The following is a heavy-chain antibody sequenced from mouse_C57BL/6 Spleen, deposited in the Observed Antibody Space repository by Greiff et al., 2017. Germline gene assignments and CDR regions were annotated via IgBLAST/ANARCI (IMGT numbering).Heavy chain of an antibody. V-gene: IGHV1-69*01. CDR2: IDPSDSYT. D-gene: IGHD1-1*01. CDR3: ARSDYGSSYYAMDY. Sequence: QVQLQQPGAELVMPGASVKLSCKASGYTFTSYWMHWVKQRPGQGLEWIGVIDPSDSYTNYNQKFKGKSTLTVDKSSSTAYMQLSSLTSEDSAVXYCARSDYGSSYYAMDYWGQGTSVTVSS. J-gene: IGHJ4*01. CDR1: GYTFTSYW.